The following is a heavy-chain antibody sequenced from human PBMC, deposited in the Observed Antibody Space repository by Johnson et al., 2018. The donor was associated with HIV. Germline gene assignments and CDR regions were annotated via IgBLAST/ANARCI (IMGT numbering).Heavy chain of an antibody. J-gene: IGHJ3*02. CDR1: GFTFSSYA. CDR3: ARRAHDAFDI. CDR2: ISSDGGSS. Sequence: EQLVESGGGLVQPGGSLRLSCAASGFTFSSYAMHWVRQAPGKGLEYVSAISSDGGSSYSANSVKGRFTISRDNSKNKLFLQMGSLRAEDMAVYYCARRAHDAFDIWGQGTMVTVSS. V-gene: IGHV3-64*01.